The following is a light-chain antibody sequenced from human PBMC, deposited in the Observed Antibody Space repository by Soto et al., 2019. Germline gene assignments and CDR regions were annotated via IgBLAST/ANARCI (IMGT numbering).Light chain of an antibody. CDR3: QQFNSYPYT. J-gene: IGKJ2*01. CDR1: QGISRY. V-gene: IGKV1-9*01. CDR2: AAS. Sequence: DIQLTQSPSFLSASVGDRVTITCRASQGISRYLAWYQQKPGKAPTFLIYAASTLQSGVPSRFSGSGSGTELTLTIGSLQPEDFATYYCQQFNSYPYTFGQGTKLEIK.